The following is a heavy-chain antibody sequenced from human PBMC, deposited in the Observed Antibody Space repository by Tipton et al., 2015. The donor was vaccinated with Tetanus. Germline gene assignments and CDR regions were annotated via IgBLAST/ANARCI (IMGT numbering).Heavy chain of an antibody. CDR1: GGSLSNSLYY. D-gene: IGHD3-10*01. J-gene: IGHJ4*02. CDR3: ARSTGSGNYFDN. Sequence: TLSLTCAVSGGSLSNSLYYWGWIRQPPGKGLECLGSLFHTGTTFYNPSLRSRVTMSVDTSKNQFSLKLNSVTAADTAVYYCARSTGSGNYFDNWGQGILVAVSS. CDR2: LFHTGTT. V-gene: IGHV4-39*01.